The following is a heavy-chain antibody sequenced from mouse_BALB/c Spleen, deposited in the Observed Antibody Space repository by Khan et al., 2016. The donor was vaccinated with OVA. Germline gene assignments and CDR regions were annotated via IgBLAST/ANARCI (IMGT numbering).Heavy chain of an antibody. Sequence: QVRLQQSGAELAKPGASVKMSCKASGYTFINYWILWVKQWPGQGLEWIGYINPSTGYTEYNQNFKDKATLTADKSSSTAYMQLSSLTSEDSAVYYCARRGLRWDFDYWGQGTTLTVSS. D-gene: IGHD1-1*01. CDR1: GYTFINYW. V-gene: IGHV1-7*01. J-gene: IGHJ2*01. CDR2: INPSTGYT. CDR3: ARRGLRWDFDY.